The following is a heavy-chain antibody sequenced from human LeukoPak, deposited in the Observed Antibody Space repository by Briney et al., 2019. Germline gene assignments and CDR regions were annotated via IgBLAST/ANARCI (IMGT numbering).Heavy chain of an antibody. V-gene: IGHV3-33*06. CDR2: IWYDGSNQ. CDR3: VKSGPDFGDLPSEYYFDF. Sequence: QTGGSLRLSCAASGFTFSSNAMHWVREAPGKRRKWVAVIWYDGSNQYYADSVRGRFTISRDNSKNTLHLQMNSLRAEDTAAYYCVKSGPDFGDLPSEYYFDFWGQGTLVTVSS. D-gene: IGHD4-17*01. CDR1: GFTFSSNA. J-gene: IGHJ4*02.